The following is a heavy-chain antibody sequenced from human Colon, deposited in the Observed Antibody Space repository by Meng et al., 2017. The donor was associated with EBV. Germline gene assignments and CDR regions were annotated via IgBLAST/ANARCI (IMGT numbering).Heavy chain of an antibody. D-gene: IGHD3-22*01. CDR1: AGYTSRSSHS. V-gene: IGHV4-39*07. Sequence: LQHLEAGPRQLNTPSPPSRTCTVSAGYTSRSSHSWDWIRQPPGKVLEWIGSVYDSGSTFYSPSLKSRVTISIDTSKNQFSLKLNSGTAADTAIYYCARRTFYFDNSGSGYFFDSWGQGTLVTVSS. J-gene: IGHJ4*02. CDR3: ARRTFYFDNSGSGYFFDS. CDR2: VYDSGST.